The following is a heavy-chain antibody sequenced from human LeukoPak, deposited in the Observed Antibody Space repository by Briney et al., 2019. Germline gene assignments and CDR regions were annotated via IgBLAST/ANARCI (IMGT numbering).Heavy chain of an antibody. CDR3: ASYGDYVPPY. D-gene: IGHD4-17*01. V-gene: IGHV4-39*01. CDR1: GGSISSSSYY. J-gene: IGHJ4*02. CDR2: IYYSGST. Sequence: SETLSLTCTVSGGSISSSSYYWGWIRQPPGKGLEWIGSIYYSGSTYYNPSLKSRVTISVGTSKNQFSLKLSSVTAADTAVYYCASYGDYVPPYWGQGTLVTVSS.